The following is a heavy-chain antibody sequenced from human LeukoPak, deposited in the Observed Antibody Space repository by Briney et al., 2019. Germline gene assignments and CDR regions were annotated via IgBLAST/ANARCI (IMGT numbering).Heavy chain of an antibody. Sequence: GGSLRLSCAASGFTFSDHYMDWVRQAPGKGVEWVGRTRNKANSYTTEYAASVKGRFTISRDDSKNSLYLQMNSLKTEDTAVYYCARTAAAVPYYFDYWGQGTLVTVSS. J-gene: IGHJ4*02. CDR1: GFTFSDHY. CDR2: TRNKANSYTT. D-gene: IGHD6-13*01. V-gene: IGHV3-72*01. CDR3: ARTAAAVPYYFDY.